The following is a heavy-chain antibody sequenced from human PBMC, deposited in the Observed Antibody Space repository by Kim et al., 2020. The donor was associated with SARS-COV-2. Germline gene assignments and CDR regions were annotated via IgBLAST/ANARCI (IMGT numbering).Heavy chain of an antibody. J-gene: IGHJ6*03. V-gene: IGHV4-39*01. CDR3: ARQGNRVKYGYYYMDV. D-gene: IGHD2-2*01. Sequence: SLKSRVTISVDTSKNQFSLKLSSVTAADTAVYYCARQGNRVKYGYYYMDVWGKGTTVTVSS.